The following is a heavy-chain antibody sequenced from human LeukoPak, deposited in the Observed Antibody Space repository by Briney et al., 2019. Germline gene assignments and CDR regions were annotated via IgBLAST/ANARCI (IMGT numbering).Heavy chain of an antibody. CDR3: ARGHSSGWLGEAFDL. CDR1: GYSFTNYY. D-gene: IGHD6-19*01. CDR2: INLSGGST. J-gene: IGHJ3*01. Sequence: GASVKVSCKASGYSFTNYYIHWVRQAPGQGLEWMGIINLSGGSTNYAQKFKGRVTLTRDTSTSTVYMELSSLRSEDSAVYYCARGHSSGWLGEAFDLWGPGTMVTVSS. V-gene: IGHV1-46*01.